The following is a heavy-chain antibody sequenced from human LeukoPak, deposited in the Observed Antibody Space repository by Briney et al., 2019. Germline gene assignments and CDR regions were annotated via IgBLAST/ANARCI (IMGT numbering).Heavy chain of an antibody. CDR2: IKQDGSEK. CDR3: ARGTGQGDYGDNDAFDI. Sequence: GGSLRLSCAASGFTFSSYEMNWVRQAPGKGLEWVANIKQDGSEKYYVDSVKGRFTISRDNAKNSLYLQMNSLRAEDTAVYYCARGTGQGDYGDNDAFDIWGQGTMVTVSS. D-gene: IGHD4-23*01. V-gene: IGHV3-7*01. J-gene: IGHJ3*02. CDR1: GFTFSSYE.